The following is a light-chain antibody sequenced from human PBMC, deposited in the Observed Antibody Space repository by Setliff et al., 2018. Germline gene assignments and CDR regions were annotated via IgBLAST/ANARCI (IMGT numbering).Light chain of an antibody. J-gene: IGLJ1*01. CDR2: DVS. Sequence: QSALTQPASATGSPGQSITISCTGTSSDVGGYNSVAWYQQHPGKAPKVLIYDVSKRPSGASNRFSGSKSGNTASLTISGLQAEDEADYYCSSFTNTITYVFGTGTRSPS. CDR1: SSDVGGYNS. V-gene: IGLV2-14*01. CDR3: SSFTNTITYV.